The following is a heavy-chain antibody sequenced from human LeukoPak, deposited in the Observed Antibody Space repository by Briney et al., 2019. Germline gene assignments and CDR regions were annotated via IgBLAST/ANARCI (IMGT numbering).Heavy chain of an antibody. V-gene: IGHV1-69*05. J-gene: IGHJ4*02. D-gene: IGHD2-2*01. CDR3: ARDEGAMEYAPAYVY. CDR2: IIPIIGTA. CDR1: GGTFSSYA. Sequence: SVKVSCKASGGTFSSYAISWVRQAPGQGLEWMGGIIPIIGTANYAQKSQGRVTITTDESTSTAYMELSSLRSEDTAVYYCARDEGAMEYAPAYVYWGQGTLVTVSS.